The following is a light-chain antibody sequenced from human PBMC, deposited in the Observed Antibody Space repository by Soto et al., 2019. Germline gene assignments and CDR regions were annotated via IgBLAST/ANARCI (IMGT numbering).Light chain of an antibody. J-gene: IGKJ4*01. CDR1: QSVTSSY. V-gene: IGKV3-20*01. Sequence: EIVLTQSPGTLSLPTGERATLSCRASQSVTSSYLAWYQQKPGQAPRLLIYGASSRATGIPDRFSGSGSGTDFTLTISRLELEDFAVYYCQQYGSSPLTFGGGTKVEIK. CDR3: QQYGSSPLT. CDR2: GAS.